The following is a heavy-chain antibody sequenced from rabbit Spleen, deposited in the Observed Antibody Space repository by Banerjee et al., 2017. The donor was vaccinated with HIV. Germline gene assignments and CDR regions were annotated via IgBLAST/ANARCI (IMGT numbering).Heavy chain of an antibody. Sequence: QSLEESGGDLVKPGASLTLTCKASGVSFSGDSYMCWVRQAPGKGLEWIVCIYGGSSGSTYYATWAKGRFTISKTSSTTVTLQMTSLTAADTATYFCARAPYYSGSSYGMDLWGPGTLVTVS. CDR2: IYGGSSGST. CDR3: ARAPYYSGSSYGMDL. CDR1: GVSFSGDSY. V-gene: IGHV1S40*01. J-gene: IGHJ6*01. D-gene: IGHD4-1*01.